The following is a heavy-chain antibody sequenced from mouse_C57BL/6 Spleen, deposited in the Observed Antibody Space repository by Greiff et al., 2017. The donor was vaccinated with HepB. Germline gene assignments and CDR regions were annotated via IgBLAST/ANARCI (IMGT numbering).Heavy chain of an antibody. CDR1: GYTFTSYW. V-gene: IGHV1-53*01. J-gene: IGHJ4*01. D-gene: IGHD1-1*01. Sequence: QVQLKQPGTELVKPGASVKLSCKASGYTFTSYWMHWVKQRPGQGLEWIGNINPSNGGTNYNEKFKSKATLTVDKSSSTAYMQLSSLTSEDSAVYYCARKGVGSSYRLHYYAMDYWGQGTSVTVSS. CDR3: ARKGVGSSYRLHYYAMDY. CDR2: INPSNGGT.